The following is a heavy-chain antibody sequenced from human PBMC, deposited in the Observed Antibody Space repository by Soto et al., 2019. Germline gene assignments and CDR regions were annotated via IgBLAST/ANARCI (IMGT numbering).Heavy chain of an antibody. CDR3: ARMGYYDILTGLPSYYYYYGMDV. V-gene: IGHV4-34*01. D-gene: IGHD3-9*01. CDR2: INHSGST. J-gene: IGHJ6*02. CDR1: GGSFSGYY. Sequence: SETLSLTCAVYGGSFSGYYRSWIRQPPGKGLEWIGEINHSGSTNYNPSLKSRVTISVDTSKNQFSLKLSSVTAADTAVYYCARMGYYDILTGLPSYYYYYGMDVWGQGTTVTVSS.